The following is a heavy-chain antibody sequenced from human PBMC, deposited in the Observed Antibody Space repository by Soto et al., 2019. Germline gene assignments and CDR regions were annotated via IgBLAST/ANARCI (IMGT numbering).Heavy chain of an antibody. CDR3: ARHYCSGGSCLFGP. CDR1: GFTFSSYW. V-gene: IGHV3-7*01. CDR2: IKQDGSEK. Sequence: GESLKISCAASGFTFSSYWMSWARQAPGKGLEWVANIKQDGSEKYYVDSVKGRFTISRDNAKNSLYLQMNSLRAEDTAVYYCARHYCSGGSCLFGPWGQGTLVTVSS. J-gene: IGHJ5*02. D-gene: IGHD2-15*01.